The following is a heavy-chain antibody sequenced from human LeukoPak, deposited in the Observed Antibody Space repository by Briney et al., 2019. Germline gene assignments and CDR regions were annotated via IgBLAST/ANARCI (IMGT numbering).Heavy chain of an antibody. V-gene: IGHV4-39*07. CDR1: GVSISSSNSY. D-gene: IGHD2-2*01. J-gene: IGHJ5*02. Sequence: SETLSLTCTVSGVSISSSNSYWGWIRQPPGKGLEWIGEINHSGSTNYNPSLKSRVTISVDTSKNQFSLKLSSVTAADTAVYYCARGDIVVVPAANRLNWFDPWGQGTLVTVSS. CDR2: INHSGST. CDR3: ARGDIVVVPAANRLNWFDP.